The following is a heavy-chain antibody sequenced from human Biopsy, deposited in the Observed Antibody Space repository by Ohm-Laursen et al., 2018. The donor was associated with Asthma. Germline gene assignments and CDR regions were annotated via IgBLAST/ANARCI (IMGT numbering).Heavy chain of an antibody. Sequence: ASVTVSCKAPGGTFSNFAISWVRQAPGQGLEWLGGIMTVFCTTNYAQKFQGRVTITADESTSTAYMEVTSLRSEDTAIYYCARCQVGYSSGWSLLLKKIYYSGMDVWGQGTAVTVSS. V-gene: IGHV1-69*13. D-gene: IGHD6-19*01. J-gene: IGHJ6*02. CDR3: ARCQVGYSSGWSLLLKKIYYSGMDV. CDR2: IMTVFCTT. CDR1: GGTFSNFA.